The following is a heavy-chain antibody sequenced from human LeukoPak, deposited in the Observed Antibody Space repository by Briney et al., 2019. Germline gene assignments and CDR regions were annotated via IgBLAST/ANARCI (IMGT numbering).Heavy chain of an antibody. D-gene: IGHD6-19*01. Sequence: ASVKVSCKASGYTFTSHGISWVRQAPGQGLEWMGWISAYNSNTNYAQKLQGRVIMTTDTSTSTAYIELRSLRSDGTAVYYCARIAVTAYYFDYWGQGTLVTVSS. J-gene: IGHJ4*02. CDR2: ISAYNSNT. CDR1: GYTFTSHG. V-gene: IGHV1-18*04. CDR3: ARIAVTAYYFDY.